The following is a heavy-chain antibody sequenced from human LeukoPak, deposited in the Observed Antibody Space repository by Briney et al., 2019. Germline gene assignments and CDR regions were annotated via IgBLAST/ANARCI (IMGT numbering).Heavy chain of an antibody. D-gene: IGHD4-11*01. Sequence: GGSLRLSCAASGFTFSDSPIHWVRQASGKGLEWVARIKSKFNNYATAYAESVHGRFTISRNNSKDTAYLQMNSLRAEDTAVYFCFRPSTTVTQGTWGQGTLVTVSS. V-gene: IGHV3-73*01. CDR3: FRPSTTVTQGT. CDR1: GFTFSDSP. J-gene: IGHJ5*02. CDR2: IKSKFNNYAT.